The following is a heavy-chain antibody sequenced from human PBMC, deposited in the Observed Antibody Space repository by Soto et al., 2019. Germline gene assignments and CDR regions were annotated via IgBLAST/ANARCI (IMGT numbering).Heavy chain of an antibody. V-gene: IGHV3-23*01. J-gene: IGHJ6*02. D-gene: IGHD1-26*01. CDR2: ISGSGGST. CDR1: GFTFTDYW. CDR3: AKDRPYSGSYLYYYYYGMDV. Sequence: PGGSLRLSCAASGFTFTDYWMSWVRQAPGKGLEWVSAISGSGGSTYYADSVKGRFTISRDNSKNTLYLQMNSLRAEDTAVYYCAKDRPYSGSYLYYYYYGMDVWGQGTTVTVSS.